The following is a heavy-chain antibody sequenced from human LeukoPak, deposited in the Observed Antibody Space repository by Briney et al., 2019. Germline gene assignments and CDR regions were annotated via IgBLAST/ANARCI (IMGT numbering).Heavy chain of an antibody. V-gene: IGHV1-46*01. J-gene: IGHJ5*02. D-gene: IGHD6-13*01. CDR2: INPSGGST. Sequence: ASVKVSCKASGYTFTSYYMHWVRRAPGQGLEWMGIINPSGGSTSYAQKFQGRVTMTRDTSTSTVYMELSSLRSEDTAVYYCARDKQQLVRGNWFDPWGQGTLVTVSS. CDR1: GYTFTSYY. CDR3: ARDKQQLVRGNWFDP.